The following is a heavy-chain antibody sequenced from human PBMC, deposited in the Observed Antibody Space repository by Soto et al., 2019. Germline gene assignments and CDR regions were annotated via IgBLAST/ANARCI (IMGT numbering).Heavy chain of an antibody. J-gene: IGHJ2*01. V-gene: IGHV3-13*01. D-gene: IGHD2-21*01. Sequence: GGSLRLSCVASGFTFSSHDMHWVRQVPGKGLEWVAGTGTTGDTYYPGSVKGRFIVSREDAKNSLYLQMNTLRAGDTAVYYCARDKIIPDGPWFFDLWGRGSLVTVSS. CDR1: GFTFSSHD. CDR2: TGTTGDT. CDR3: ARDKIIPDGPWFFDL.